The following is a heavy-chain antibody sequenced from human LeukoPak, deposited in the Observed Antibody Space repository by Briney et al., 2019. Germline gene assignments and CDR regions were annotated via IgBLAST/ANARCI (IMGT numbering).Heavy chain of an antibody. CDR2: INGRGDST. CDR1: GFSFSTYT. J-gene: IGHJ4*02. V-gene: IGHV3-23*01. Sequence: GGSLRLSCAASGFSFSTYTMNWVRRAPGKGLEWVSAINGRGDSTFYADSVKGQFTISRDNSKSTVYLQMNSLRADDTAVYYCAKERQTGDYFTSDFWGQGTLVTVSS. D-gene: IGHD4-17*01. CDR3: AKERQTGDYFTSDF.